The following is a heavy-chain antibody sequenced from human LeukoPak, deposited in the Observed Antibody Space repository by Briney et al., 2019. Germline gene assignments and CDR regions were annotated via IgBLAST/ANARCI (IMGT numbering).Heavy chain of an antibody. V-gene: IGHV3-30*04. J-gene: IGHJ4*02. Sequence: GRSLRLSCAASGFTFSSYAMHWVRQAPGKGLEWVAVISYDGSNKYYADSVKGRFTISRDNSKNTLYLQMNSLRAEDTAVYYCAASYCSSTSCYAWRYFDYWGRGTLVTVSS. CDR3: AASYCSSTSCYAWRYFDY. CDR1: GFTFSSYA. D-gene: IGHD2-2*01. CDR2: ISYDGSNK.